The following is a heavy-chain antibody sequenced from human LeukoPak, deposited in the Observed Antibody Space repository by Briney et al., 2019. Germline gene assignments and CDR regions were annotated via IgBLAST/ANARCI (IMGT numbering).Heavy chain of an antibody. V-gene: IGHV3-23*01. Sequence: RGSLRLPRAVSGFTFGSEAMSWVRQSPAGGLEWVASISPGGGTTYYADSVKGRFTISRDNSKNTLYLQMNSLRAEDTAVYYCARDSTYGSGSFVDYWGQGTLVTVSS. CDR2: ISPGGGTT. D-gene: IGHD3-10*01. J-gene: IGHJ4*02. CDR3: ARDSTYGSGSFVDY. CDR1: GFTFGSEA.